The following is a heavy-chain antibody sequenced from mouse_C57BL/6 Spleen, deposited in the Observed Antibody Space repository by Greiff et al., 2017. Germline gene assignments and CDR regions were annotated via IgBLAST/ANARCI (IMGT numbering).Heavy chain of an antibody. J-gene: IGHJ2*01. D-gene: IGHD4-1*01. V-gene: IGHV1-76*01. CDR1: GYTFTDYY. CDR2: IYPGSGNT. Sequence: QVQLQQSGAELVRPGASVKLSCKASGYTFTDYYINWVKQRPGQGLEWIARIYPGSGNTYYNEKFKGKATLTAEKSSSTAYMQLSSLTSEDSAVYFCARGLGGGFDYWGQGTTLTVSS. CDR3: ARGLGGGFDY.